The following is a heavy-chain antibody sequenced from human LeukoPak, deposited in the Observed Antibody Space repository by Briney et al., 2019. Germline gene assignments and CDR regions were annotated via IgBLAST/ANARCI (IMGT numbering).Heavy chain of an antibody. Sequence: PGGSLRLSCAASGFRFSIFGMHWVRQAPGKGLEWLAVIWSDGSNEDYADSVKGRFTISRDNSKNTLHLQMNSLRAEDTAVYYCAKDINHCDILTGYHHLLDYWGQGTLVTVSS. CDR3: AKDINHCDILTGYHHLLDY. D-gene: IGHD3-9*01. CDR2: IWSDGSNE. V-gene: IGHV3-33*06. CDR1: GFRFSIFG. J-gene: IGHJ4*02.